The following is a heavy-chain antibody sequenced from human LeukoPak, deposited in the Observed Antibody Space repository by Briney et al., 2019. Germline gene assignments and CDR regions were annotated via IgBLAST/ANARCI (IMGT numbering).Heavy chain of an antibody. J-gene: IGHJ3*02. CDR2: IYYSGST. CDR1: GGSISSYY. CDR3: ARDCSSTSCPPGAFDI. D-gene: IGHD2-2*01. Sequence: SGTLSLTCTVSGGSISSYYWSWIRQPPGKGLEWIGYIYYSGSTNYNPSLKSRVTISVDTSKNQFSLKLSSVTAADTAVYYCARDCSSTSCPPGAFDIWGQGTMVTVSS. V-gene: IGHV4-59*01.